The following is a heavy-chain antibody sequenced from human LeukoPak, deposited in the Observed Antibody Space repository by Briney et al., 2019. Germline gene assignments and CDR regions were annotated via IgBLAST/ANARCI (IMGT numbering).Heavy chain of an antibody. CDR3: ARMNYSSSGWYGGYYYYYMDV. V-gene: IGHV3-53*01. D-gene: IGHD6-19*01. CDR2: IYSGGGT. J-gene: IGHJ6*03. CDR1: GFTVSSNY. Sequence: GGSLRLSCAASGFTVSSNYMSWVRQAPGKGLEWVSVIYSGGGTYYADSVKGRFTISRDNSKNTLYLQMNSLRAEDTAVYYCARMNYSSSGWYGGYYYYYMDVWGKGTTVTVSS.